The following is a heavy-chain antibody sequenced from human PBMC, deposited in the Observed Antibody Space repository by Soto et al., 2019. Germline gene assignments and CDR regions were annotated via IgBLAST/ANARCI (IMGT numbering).Heavy chain of an antibody. V-gene: IGHV5-51*01. CDR1: GYSFTSYW. Sequence: GESLKISCKGSGYSFTSYWIGWVRQMPGKGLEWMGIIYPGDSDTRYSPSFQGQVTISADKSISTAYLQWSSLKASDTAMYYCARGRFIGYCTNGVCHSFDYWGQGTLVTVSS. D-gene: IGHD2-8*01. CDR2: IYPGDSDT. J-gene: IGHJ4*02. CDR3: ARGRFIGYCTNGVCHSFDY.